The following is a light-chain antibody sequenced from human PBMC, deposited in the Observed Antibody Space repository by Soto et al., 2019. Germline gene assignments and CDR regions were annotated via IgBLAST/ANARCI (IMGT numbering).Light chain of an antibody. CDR3: QQYNKWPLT. J-gene: IGKJ1*01. V-gene: IGKV3-15*01. CDR2: GAS. Sequence: EIVMTQSPDTLSVPQGERATLSCRASQSVSIDLAWYQQTPGQAPRLLIYGASTRATGVPPTFSGSASGTEFTLTISSLQSEDFTVYYCQQYNKWPLTFGQGTKVDIK. CDR1: QSVSID.